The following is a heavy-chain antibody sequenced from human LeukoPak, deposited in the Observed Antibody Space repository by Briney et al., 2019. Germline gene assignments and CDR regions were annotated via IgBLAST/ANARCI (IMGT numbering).Heavy chain of an antibody. CDR3: ASTFVDTAMGD. CDR2: ISWNSGSI. V-gene: IGHV3-9*01. CDR1: GFPFYDYA. J-gene: IGHJ4*02. Sequence: GGSLDLSFAASGFPFYDYAMHWVRPAPGKGLGGVSGISWNSGSIGYADSVKGRFTISRDNAKNSLYLQMNSLRAEDTALYYCASTFVDTAMGDWGQGTLVTVSS. D-gene: IGHD5-18*01.